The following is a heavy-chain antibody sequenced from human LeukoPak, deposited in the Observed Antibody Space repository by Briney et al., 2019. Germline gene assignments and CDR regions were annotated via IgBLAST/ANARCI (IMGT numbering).Heavy chain of an antibody. D-gene: IGHD1-26*01. V-gene: IGHV3-66*03. Sequence: GGSLRLSCAASEFIVSINYMTWVRQAPGKGLEWVSLIYSRGDTKYADSVKGRFTISRDNSKNTLYLQMSSLRAEDTAVYYCAKGNGGSYPFYFDYWGQGTLVTVSS. CDR3: AKGNGGSYPFYFDY. CDR1: EFIVSINY. J-gene: IGHJ4*02. CDR2: IYSRGDT.